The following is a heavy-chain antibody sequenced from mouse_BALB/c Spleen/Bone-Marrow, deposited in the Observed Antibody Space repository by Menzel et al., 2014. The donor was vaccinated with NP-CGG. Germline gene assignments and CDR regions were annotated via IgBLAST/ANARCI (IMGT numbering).Heavy chain of an antibody. CDR2: ILPGSGST. V-gene: IGHV1-9*01. CDR1: GYTFSSYW. Sequence: QVQLQQSGAELMKPGASVKISCKATGYTFSSYWIEWVKQRPGHGLEWIGEILPGSGSTNYNEKFKGKATFTAYTSSNTAYMQLSSLTSEDSAVYYCARLNYYGSLDYWGQGTTLTVSS. CDR3: ARLNYYGSLDY. J-gene: IGHJ2*01. D-gene: IGHD1-1*01.